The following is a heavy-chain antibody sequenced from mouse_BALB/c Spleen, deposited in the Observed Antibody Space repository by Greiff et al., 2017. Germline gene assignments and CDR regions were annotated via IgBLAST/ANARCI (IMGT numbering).Heavy chain of an antibody. J-gene: IGHJ2*01. CDR2: ISNGGGST. Sequence: DVQLVESGGGLVQPGGSLKLSCAASGFTFSSYTMSWVRQTPEKRLEWVAYISNGGGSTYYPDTVKGRFTISRDNAKNTLYLQMSSLKSEDTAMYYCARHGNYPYYFDYWGQGTTLTVSS. CDR1: GFTFSSYT. V-gene: IGHV5-12-2*01. CDR3: ARHGNYPYYFDY. D-gene: IGHD2-1*01.